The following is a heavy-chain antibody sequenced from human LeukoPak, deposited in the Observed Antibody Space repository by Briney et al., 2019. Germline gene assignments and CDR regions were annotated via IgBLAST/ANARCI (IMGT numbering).Heavy chain of an antibody. D-gene: IGHD1-26*01. CDR2: IYYTRST. CDR1: GGSISSSSYY. Sequence: PSETLSLTCTVSGGSISSSSYYWGWIRQPPGKGLEWIGSIYYTRSTYYNPSLKSRVTISVDTSKNQFSLKLTSVTAADTAVYYCARGRSNYYGMDVWGQGTTVTVSS. V-gene: IGHV4-39*01. CDR3: ARGRSNYYGMDV. J-gene: IGHJ6*02.